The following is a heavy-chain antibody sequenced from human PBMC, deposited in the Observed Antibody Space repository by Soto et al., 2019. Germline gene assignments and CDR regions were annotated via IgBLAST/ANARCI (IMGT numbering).Heavy chain of an antibody. CDR3: ARVVPAAISWFGP. CDR2: IYYSGST. V-gene: IGHV4-31*03. CDR1: GGSISSGGYY. D-gene: IGHD2-2*02. Sequence: QVQLQESGPGLVKPSQTLSLTCTVSGGSISSGGYYWSWIRPHPGKGLEWIGYIYYSGSTYYNPSLKSRVTIPEDTSKNQFSLKLSSVTGADTGVYYCARVVPAAISWFGPWGQGTLVTVSS. J-gene: IGHJ5*02.